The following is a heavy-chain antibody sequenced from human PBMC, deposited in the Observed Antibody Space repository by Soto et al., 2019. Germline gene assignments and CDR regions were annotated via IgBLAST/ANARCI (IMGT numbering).Heavy chain of an antibody. CDR2: SYYNGYT. J-gene: IGHJ5*01. D-gene: IGHD1-26*01. CDR3: AREGGVLRLSNWFDS. Sequence: SETLSLTCTVSRDSVTSPSYYWSWFRQPPGKGLEWIGYSYYNGYTMYNPSLKSRVTISVDTSKNQFSLKLSAVTAADTAVYYCAREGGVLRLSNWFDSWGQGIQFTVSS. CDR1: RDSVTSPSYY. V-gene: IGHV4-61*01.